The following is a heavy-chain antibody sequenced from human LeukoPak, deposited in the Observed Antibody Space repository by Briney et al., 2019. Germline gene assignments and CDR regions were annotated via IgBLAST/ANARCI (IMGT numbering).Heavy chain of an antibody. V-gene: IGHV3-23*01. J-gene: IGHJ4*02. CDR3: AKALGSIVVTASDY. D-gene: IGHD5-12*01. CDR2: ISGSGGAT. CDR1: GFTFNNYA. Sequence: PGGSLVFSCAASGFTFNNYAMSWFRQAQGKGLEWVSAISGSGGATYFADSVKGRFTISRDNSKNTLYLQMHSLRAEDTAVYYCAKALGSIVVTASDYWGQGTLVTVSS.